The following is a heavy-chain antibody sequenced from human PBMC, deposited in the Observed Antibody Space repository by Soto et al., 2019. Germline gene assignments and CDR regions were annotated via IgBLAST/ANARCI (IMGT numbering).Heavy chain of an antibody. CDR1: GYNFNSYG. CDR3: ARDHRYCRGGSCYVVDY. J-gene: IGHJ4*02. D-gene: IGHD2-15*01. V-gene: IGHV1-18*01. CDR2: ISANNGNT. Sequence: ASVKVSCKASGYNFNSYGISWVRQAPGQGLEWMGWISANNGNTKYAQKVQGRVTMTTDTSTSIAYMELRSLRSDDTAVYYCARDHRYCRGGSCYVVDYWGQGTLVTVSS.